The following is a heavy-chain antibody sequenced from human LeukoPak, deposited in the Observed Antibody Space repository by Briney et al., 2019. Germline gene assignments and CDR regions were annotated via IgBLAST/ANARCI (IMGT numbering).Heavy chain of an antibody. CDR1: GGSISSGSYY. J-gene: IGHJ6*03. Sequence: SETLSLTCTVSGGSISSGSYYWSWIRQPAGKGLEWIGRIYTSGSTNYNPSLKSRVSMSVDTSKNQFSLKLSSVTAADTAVYYCARAHDYYYYMDVWGKGTTVTVSS. V-gene: IGHV4-61*02. CDR3: ARAHDYYYYMDV. CDR2: IYTSGST.